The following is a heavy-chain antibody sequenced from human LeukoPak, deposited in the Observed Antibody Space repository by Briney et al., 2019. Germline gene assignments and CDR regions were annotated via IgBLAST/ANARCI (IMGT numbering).Heavy chain of an antibody. CDR1: GFTFSTYS. V-gene: IGHV3-7*01. CDR3: ARLFVYGSGAEAFDY. Sequence: GGSLRLSCAASGFTFSTYSMNWVRQAPGKGLEWVANINEDGSGKYYLDSVRGRFTISRDSAKNSLYLQMDSLRAEDTAVYYCARLFVYGSGAEAFDYWGQGALVTVSS. D-gene: IGHD3-10*01. J-gene: IGHJ4*02. CDR2: INEDGSGK.